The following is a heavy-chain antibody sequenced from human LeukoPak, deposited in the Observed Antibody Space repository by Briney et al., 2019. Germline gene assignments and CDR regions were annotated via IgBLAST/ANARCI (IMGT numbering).Heavy chain of an antibody. CDR3: AKDSYSKGDF. CDR1: GFTFSNYA. CDR2: ISRSGDST. J-gene: IGHJ4*02. D-gene: IGHD6-13*01. V-gene: IGHV3-23*01. Sequence: GGSLRLSCAASGFTFSNYAMNWVRQAPGKGLEWVSVISRSGDSTYYADSVKGRFTTSRDNSKNTLYLHLNSLRAGDTAVYYSAKDSYSKGDFWGQGVLVTVSS.